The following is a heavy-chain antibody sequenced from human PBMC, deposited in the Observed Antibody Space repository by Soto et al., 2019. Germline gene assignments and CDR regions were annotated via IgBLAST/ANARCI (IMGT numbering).Heavy chain of an antibody. Sequence: QLLESGGGFVQPGGSLRLSCVASGFTFSNFAMAWVRQAPGEGLEWVSPISGSGDDTFYADSMKGRFTISRDNSKDTLYLQINSLRAEDTAVYYCANPIPKAGTTFGCWGQGTLVSVSS. CDR1: GFTFSNFA. V-gene: IGHV3-23*01. J-gene: IGHJ4*02. D-gene: IGHD1-1*01. CDR3: ANPIPKAGTTFGC. CDR2: ISGSGDDT.